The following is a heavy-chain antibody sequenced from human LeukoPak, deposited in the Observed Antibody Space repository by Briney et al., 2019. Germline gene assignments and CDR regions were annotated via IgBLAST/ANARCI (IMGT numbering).Heavy chain of an antibody. CDR1: GGSISSYY. CDR2: IYYSGST. D-gene: IGHD4-23*01. V-gene: IGHV4-59*01. Sequence: SETLSLTCTVSGGSISSYYWSWIRQPPGKGLEWIGYIYYSGSTNYNPSLKSRVTISVDTSKNQFSLKLSSVTAADTAVYYCARVRTEGGGNSAYSDYWGQGTLVTVSS. CDR3: ARVRTEGGGNSAYSDY. J-gene: IGHJ4*02.